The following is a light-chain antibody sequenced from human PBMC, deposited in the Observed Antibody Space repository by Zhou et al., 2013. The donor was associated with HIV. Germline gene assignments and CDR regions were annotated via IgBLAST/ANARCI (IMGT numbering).Light chain of an antibody. V-gene: IGKV3-20*01. CDR3: QQYGRSPLWT. Sequence: EIVLTQSPGTLSLSPGERATLSCRASQSLSSSYLAWYQQKPGQAPRLLIYGASRRATGIPDRFSGSGSGTDFTLTISRLEPEDFAVYYCQQYGRSPLWTFGQGTTVEIK. CDR1: QSLSSSY. CDR2: GAS. J-gene: IGKJ1*01.